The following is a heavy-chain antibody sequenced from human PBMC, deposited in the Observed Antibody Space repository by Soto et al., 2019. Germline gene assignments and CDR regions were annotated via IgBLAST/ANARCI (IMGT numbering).Heavy chain of an antibody. Sequence: PGAAQSLCWASSGFIFSSDVISLVRQAPGKGLEWVAVISYDGSDKYYGDSVKGRFTIYRDDSNNTLHLQMNGLRVEDSAIYYCANSEGYGYVWGSSGLGPRGERTLVTLSS. V-gene: IGHV3-30*18. D-gene: IGHD3-16*01. J-gene: IGHJ5*02. CDR3: ANSEGYGYVWGSSGLGP. CDR1: GFIFSSDV. CDR2: ISYDGSDK.